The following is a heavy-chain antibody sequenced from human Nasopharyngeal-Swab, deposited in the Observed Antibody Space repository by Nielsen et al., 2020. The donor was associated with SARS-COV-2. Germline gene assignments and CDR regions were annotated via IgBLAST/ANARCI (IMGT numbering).Heavy chain of an antibody. Sequence: WIRQPPGKGLEWVAVISYDGSNKYYADSVKGRFTISRDNSKNTLYLQMNSLGAEDTAVYYCAKDLGVGYYDSSGYYSDAFDIWGQGTMVTVSS. CDR2: ISYDGSNK. J-gene: IGHJ3*02. V-gene: IGHV3-30*18. D-gene: IGHD3-22*01. CDR3: AKDLGVGYYDSSGYYSDAFDI.